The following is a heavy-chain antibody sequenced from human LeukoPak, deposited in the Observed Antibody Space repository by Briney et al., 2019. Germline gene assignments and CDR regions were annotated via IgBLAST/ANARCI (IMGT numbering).Heavy chain of an antibody. CDR2: ISYDGSNK. V-gene: IGHV3-30-3*01. CDR3: ARLIGERLSRADY. Sequence: PGGSLRLSCAASGFTFSSYAMHWVRQAPGKGLEWVAVISYDGSNKYYADSVKGRFTISRDNSKNTLYLQMNSLRAEDTAVYYCARLIGERLSRADYWGQGTLVTVSS. J-gene: IGHJ4*02. D-gene: IGHD7-27*01. CDR1: GFTFSSYA.